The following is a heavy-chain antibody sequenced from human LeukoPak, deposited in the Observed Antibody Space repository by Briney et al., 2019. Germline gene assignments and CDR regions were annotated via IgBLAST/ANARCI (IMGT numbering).Heavy chain of an antibody. CDR1: GYTFTSYG. J-gene: IGHJ4*02. CDR2: ISAYNGNT. CDR3: ARFGLYSGSYWAFDY. Sequence: ASVNVSCKASGYTFTSYGISWVRQAPGQGLEWMGWISAYNGNTNYAQKLQGRVTMTTDTSTSTAYMELRSLRSDDTAVYYCARFGLYSGSYWAFDYWGQGTLVTVSS. V-gene: IGHV1-18*01. D-gene: IGHD1-26*01.